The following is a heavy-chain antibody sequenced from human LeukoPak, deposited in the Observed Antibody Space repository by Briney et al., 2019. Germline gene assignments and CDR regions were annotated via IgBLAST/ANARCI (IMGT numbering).Heavy chain of an antibody. Sequence: ASVKVSCKASGYTFTRYAMHWVRQAPGQRLERMGWIKAGNGNTKYSQKFQGRVTITRDTSASTAYMELSSLRSEDTAVYYCARDGGTWIQLWLSGAFDIGGQETMVTVSS. V-gene: IGHV1-3*01. CDR3: ARDGGTWIQLWLSGAFDI. D-gene: IGHD5-18*01. CDR1: GYTFTRYA. CDR2: IKAGNGNT. J-gene: IGHJ3*02.